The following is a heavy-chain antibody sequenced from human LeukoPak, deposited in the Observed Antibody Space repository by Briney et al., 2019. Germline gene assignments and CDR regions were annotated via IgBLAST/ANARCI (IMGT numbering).Heavy chain of an antibody. CDR3: ARDLGATQDYYYYGMDV. CDR1: GYTFTSYA. D-gene: IGHD1-26*01. J-gene: IGHJ6*02. CDR2: INTNTGNP. V-gene: IGHV7-4-1*02. Sequence: ASVKVSCKASGYTFTSYAMNWVRQAPGQGLEWMGWINTNTGNPTYAQGFTGRFVFSLDTSVSTAYLQISSLKAEDTAVYYCARDLGATQDYYYYGMDVWGQGTTVTVSS.